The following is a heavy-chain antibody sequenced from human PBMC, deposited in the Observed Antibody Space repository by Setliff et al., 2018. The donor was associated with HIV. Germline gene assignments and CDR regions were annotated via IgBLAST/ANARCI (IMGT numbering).Heavy chain of an antibody. CDR1: GGTFSNYG. J-gene: IGHJ6*02. CDR3: ARDHCSSSGCYEYSYYGMDV. CDR2: INPNSGGT. V-gene: IGHV1-2*02. Sequence: ASVKVSCKASGGTFSNYGMSWVRQAPGQGLEWMGGINPNSGGTTYAQKFQGRVTMTRDTSISTAYMEVSRLRSDDTAVYYCARDHCSSSGCYEYSYYGMDVWGQGTTVTVSS. D-gene: IGHD2-2*01.